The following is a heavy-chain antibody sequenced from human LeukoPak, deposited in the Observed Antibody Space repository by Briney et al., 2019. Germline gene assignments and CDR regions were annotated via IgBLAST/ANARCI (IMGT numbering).Heavy chain of an antibody. V-gene: IGHV3-21*01. D-gene: IGHD2-2*01. Sequence: PGGSLRLSCAASGFTFSTYSMNWVRQAPGKGLEWVSSIASSSNIYYADSVKGRFTISRDNAKNSLYLQMNSLRAEDTAVYYCARYQLPLTTAPSHGMDVWGQGTTVTVSS. CDR1: GFTFSTYS. CDR3: ARYQLPLTTAPSHGMDV. J-gene: IGHJ6*02. CDR2: IASSSNI.